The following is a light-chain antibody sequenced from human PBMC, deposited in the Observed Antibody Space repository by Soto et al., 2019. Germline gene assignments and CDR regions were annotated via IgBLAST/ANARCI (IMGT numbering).Light chain of an antibody. Sequence: EIVLTQSPATLSLSPGERATLSCRASQSVSSYLAWYQQKPGQAPRLLIYDASNRHTGIPARFSGSGSGTDFTLTVSSLEPEDFAVYYWQQRSNWLLYTFGQGTKLEIK. CDR2: DAS. V-gene: IGKV3-11*01. CDR1: QSVSSY. CDR3: QQRSNWLLYT. J-gene: IGKJ2*01.